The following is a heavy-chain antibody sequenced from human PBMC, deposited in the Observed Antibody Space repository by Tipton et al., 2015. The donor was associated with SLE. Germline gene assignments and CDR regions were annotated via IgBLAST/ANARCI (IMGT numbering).Heavy chain of an antibody. Sequence: TLSLTCTVSGGSISSYYWSWIRQPPGKGLEWIGEINHSGSTNYNPSLKSRVTISVDKSKNQFSLKLSSVTAADTAVYYCARGYSSSSSYFDYWGQGTLVTVSS. CDR1: GGSISSYY. J-gene: IGHJ4*02. V-gene: IGHV4-34*01. CDR2: INHSGST. D-gene: IGHD6-13*01. CDR3: ARGYSSSSSYFDY.